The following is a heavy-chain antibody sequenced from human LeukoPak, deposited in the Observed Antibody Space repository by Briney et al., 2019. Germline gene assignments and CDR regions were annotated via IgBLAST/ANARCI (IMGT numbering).Heavy chain of an antibody. V-gene: IGHV3-30*02. CDR1: GFNFRTYG. CDR3: AKEEGTVVVSTFGD. CDR2: IQFDESSK. Sequence: GGSLRLSCAASGFNFRTYGMHWVRQAPGKGLEWVAFIQFDESSKNYADSVKGRFTISRDNSKNTVYLQVNSLRADDTAVYYCAKEEGTVVVSTFGDWGQGTLVTVSS. J-gene: IGHJ4*02. D-gene: IGHD3-22*01.